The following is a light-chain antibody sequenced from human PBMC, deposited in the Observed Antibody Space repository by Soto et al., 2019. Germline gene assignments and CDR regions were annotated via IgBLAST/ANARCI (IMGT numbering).Light chain of an antibody. Sequence: QSVLTQPTSASGTPGQRVTISCSGSSSNIGRNSVNWYQHLPGTAPKLLIFINNQRPSGVPDRFSGSKSGTSASLAISGLQSEDEADYYCATWDDSLNALVFGGGTKLTVL. J-gene: IGLJ2*01. CDR2: INN. V-gene: IGLV1-44*01. CDR3: ATWDDSLNALV. CDR1: SSNIGRNS.